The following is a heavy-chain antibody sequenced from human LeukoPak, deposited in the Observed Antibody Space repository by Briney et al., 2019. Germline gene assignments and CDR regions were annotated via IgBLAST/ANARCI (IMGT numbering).Heavy chain of an antibody. V-gene: IGHV3-23*01. CDR1: GFTFSSYA. CDR2: ISDNGGST. Sequence: PGTSLRLSCAASGFTFSSYAMSWVRQAPGKGLEWVSAISDNGGSTYYGDSVKGRFTISRDSSKNTLYLQMSSLRAEDTAVYYCARGAYSGNDLVYWGQGTLVTVSS. J-gene: IGHJ4*02. CDR3: ARGAYSGNDLVY. D-gene: IGHD5-12*01.